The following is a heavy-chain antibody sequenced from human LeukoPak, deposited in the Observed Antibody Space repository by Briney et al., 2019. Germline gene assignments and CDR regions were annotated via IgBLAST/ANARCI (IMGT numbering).Heavy chain of an antibody. D-gene: IGHD3-10*01. CDR3: ARDYYGSGSYKTYYYGMDV. J-gene: IGHJ6*02. Sequence: ASVKVSCKASGYTFTGYYMHWVRQAPGQGPEWMGWINPNSGGTNYAQKFQGRVTMTRDTSISTAYMELSRLRSDDTAVYYCARDYYGSGSYKTYYYGMDVWGQGTTVTVSS. V-gene: IGHV1-2*02. CDR1: GYTFTGYY. CDR2: INPNSGGT.